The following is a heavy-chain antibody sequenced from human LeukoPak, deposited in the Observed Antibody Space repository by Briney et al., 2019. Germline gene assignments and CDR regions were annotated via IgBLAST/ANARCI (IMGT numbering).Heavy chain of an antibody. Sequence: SETLSLTCAVSGGSISSGGYSWSWIRQPPGKGLEWIGYIYYSGSTYYNPSLKSRVTISVDTSKNQFSLKLSSVTAAETAVYYCARVQGGYFDLWGRGTLVTVSS. CDR2: IYYSGST. J-gene: IGHJ2*01. CDR1: GGSISSGGYS. D-gene: IGHD1-26*01. V-gene: IGHV4-30-4*07. CDR3: ARVQGGYFDL.